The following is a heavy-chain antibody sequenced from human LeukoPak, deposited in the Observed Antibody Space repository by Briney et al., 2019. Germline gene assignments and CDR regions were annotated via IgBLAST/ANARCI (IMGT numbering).Heavy chain of an antibody. Sequence: GGSLRLSCAGSGFTFSSYPMSWVRQAPGKGLQWVSAISNGGGSTYYADSVKGRFTISRDNSKNTLYLQMNSLRAEDTAVYYCAKDLRVHTPPYCSGGSCYSDYWGQGTLVTVSS. CDR1: GFTFSSYP. CDR2: ISNGGGST. D-gene: IGHD2-15*01. CDR3: AKDLRVHTPPYCSGGSCYSDY. J-gene: IGHJ4*02. V-gene: IGHV3-23*01.